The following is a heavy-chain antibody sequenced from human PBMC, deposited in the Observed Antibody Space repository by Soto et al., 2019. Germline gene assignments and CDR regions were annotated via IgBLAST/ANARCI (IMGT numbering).Heavy chain of an antibody. CDR3: ARGPGITGTTIPNWFDP. CDR2: MNPNSGNT. J-gene: IGHJ5*02. Sequence: QVQLVQSGAEVKKPGASVKVSCKASGYTFTSYDINWVRQATGQGLEWMGWMNPNSGNTGYAQKFQGRVPMTRNTSISTAYMELSSLRSEDTAVYYCARGPGITGTTIPNWFDPWGQGTLVTVSS. V-gene: IGHV1-8*01. D-gene: IGHD1-7*01. CDR1: GYTFTSYD.